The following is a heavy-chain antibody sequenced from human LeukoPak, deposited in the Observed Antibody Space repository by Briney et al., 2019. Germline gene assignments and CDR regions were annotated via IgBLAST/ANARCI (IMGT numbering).Heavy chain of an antibody. D-gene: IGHD6-6*01. CDR1: GGSISISSYY. CDR2: LYYSGST. J-gene: IGHJ3*02. V-gene: IGHV4-39*07. Sequence: SETLSLTCTVSGGSISISSYYWGWIRQPPGKGLEWIGSLYYSGSTNYNPSLKSRVTISVDTSKNQFSLKLSSVTAADTAVYYCARGEYSSRPGAFDIWGQGTMVTVSS. CDR3: ARGEYSSRPGAFDI.